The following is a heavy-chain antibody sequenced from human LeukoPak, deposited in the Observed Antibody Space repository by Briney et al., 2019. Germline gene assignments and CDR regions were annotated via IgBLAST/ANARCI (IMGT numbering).Heavy chain of an antibody. CDR2: MKNDGSEE. J-gene: IGHJ4*02. D-gene: IGHD5-18*01. CDR1: GFTCSYCW. Sequence: PGGSLRLSCAASGFTCSYCWMSRVRQAPGKGLEWVACMKNDGSEEYYVDSVKGRFTISRDNARNSLFLQMNSLRAEDTAVYYCAALDTATTTAGYWGQGTLVTVSS. CDR3: AALDTATTTAGY. V-gene: IGHV3-7*01.